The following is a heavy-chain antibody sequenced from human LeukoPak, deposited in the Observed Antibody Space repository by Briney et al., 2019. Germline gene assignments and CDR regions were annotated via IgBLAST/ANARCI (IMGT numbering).Heavy chain of an antibody. CDR2: IYYSGST. CDR1: GGSISSYY. V-gene: IGHV4-59*12. D-gene: IGHD3-10*01. J-gene: IGHJ4*02. Sequence: SETLSRTCTVSGGSISSYYWSWIRQPPGKGLEWIGYIYYSGSTNYNPSLKSRVTISVDTSKNQLSLKLDSVTAADTAVYYCAKEGMIRGVIDYWGQGALVTVSS. CDR3: AKEGMIRGVIDY.